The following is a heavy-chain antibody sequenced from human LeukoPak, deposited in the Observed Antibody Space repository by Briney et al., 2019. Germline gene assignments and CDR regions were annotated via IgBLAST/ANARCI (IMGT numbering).Heavy chain of an antibody. CDR2: IKQDGSEK. D-gene: IGHD3-16*01. Sequence: GGSLRLSCAASGLTFSNYWMDWVRQAPGKGLEWVANIKQDGSEKNYVDSVKGRFIISRDNVKNSLYLQMNTLRADDTAVYYCARDGFGTGSNWGQGTLVTVSS. J-gene: IGHJ4*02. CDR1: GLTFSNYW. CDR3: ARDGFGTGSN. V-gene: IGHV3-7*03.